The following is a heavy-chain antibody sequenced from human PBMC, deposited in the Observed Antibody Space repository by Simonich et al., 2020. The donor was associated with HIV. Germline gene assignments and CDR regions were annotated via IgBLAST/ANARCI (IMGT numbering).Heavy chain of an antibody. Sequence: EVQLVQSGAEVKKPGESLKISCKGSGYSFTSYWIGWVRQMPGKGLEWMGIIYPGDSDTRYSPSFQGQVTISVDKSISTAYLKWSSLKASDTATYYCARHGDYAGNSLSPGFDYWGQGTLVTVSS. CDR3: ARHGDYAGNSLSPGFDY. J-gene: IGHJ4*02. V-gene: IGHV5-51*01. CDR2: IYPGDSDT. CDR1: GYSFTSYW. D-gene: IGHD4-17*01.